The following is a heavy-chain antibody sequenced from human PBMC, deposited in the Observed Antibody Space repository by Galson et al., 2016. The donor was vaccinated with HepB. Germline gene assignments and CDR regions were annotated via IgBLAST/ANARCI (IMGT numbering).Heavy chain of an antibody. CDR1: GFSFSSYA. D-gene: IGHD2-21*02. V-gene: IGHV3-23*01. CDR3: AKTGKWDNGDFPGDAFDF. J-gene: IGHJ3*01. Sequence: SLRLSCAASGFSFSSYAMTWVRQAPGKGLDWISAMSGSTNITYYADSVKGRFTISRDNSRNTLYLQMTSLRAEDTAIYYCAKTGKWDNGDFPGDAFDFWGQGTLVTVSS. CDR2: MSGSTNIT.